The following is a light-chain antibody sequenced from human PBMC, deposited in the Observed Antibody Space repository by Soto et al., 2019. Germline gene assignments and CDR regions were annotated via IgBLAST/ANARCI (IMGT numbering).Light chain of an antibody. J-gene: IGKJ1*01. CDR3: QHYNSYSEA. Sequence: DIQMTQSPSTLPASVGDRVTITCRASQSISSWLAWYQQKPGQAPKLLIYKASTLKSGVPSRFSGSGSGTEFTLTISSLQPDDFATYYYQHYNSYSEAFGQGTKVDIK. CDR2: KAS. CDR1: QSISSW. V-gene: IGKV1-5*03.